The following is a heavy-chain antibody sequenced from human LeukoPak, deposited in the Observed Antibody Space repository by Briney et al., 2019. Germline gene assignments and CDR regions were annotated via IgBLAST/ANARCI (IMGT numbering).Heavy chain of an antibody. CDR3: ARDPRDTGGSYDS. J-gene: IGHJ5*01. Sequence: ASVKVSCKASGYTFTNFYIHWVRQAPGQGPDWMGYINPRNGATSYSQKFQGRLTFTRDSSISTAYMEVSSLKSDDTALYYCARDPRDTGGSYDSRGQGTLLTVSS. CDR1: GYTFTNFY. CDR2: INPRNGAT. V-gene: IGHV1-2*02. D-gene: IGHD2-8*02.